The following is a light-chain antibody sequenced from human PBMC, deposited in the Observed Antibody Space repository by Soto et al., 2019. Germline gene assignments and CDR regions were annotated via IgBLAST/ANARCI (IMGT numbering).Light chain of an antibody. V-gene: IGLV2-14*01. CDR2: EVS. CDR3: SSYTSISNLYV. CDR1: SSDIGTYNY. Sequence: QSALTQPASVSGSPGQSITISCTGTSSDIGTYNYVSWYQQHPGKAPKLMIYEVSNRPSGLSNRFSGSKSGNTASLTISGLQAEDEADYYCSSYTSISNLYVFGTGTKLTVL. J-gene: IGLJ1*01.